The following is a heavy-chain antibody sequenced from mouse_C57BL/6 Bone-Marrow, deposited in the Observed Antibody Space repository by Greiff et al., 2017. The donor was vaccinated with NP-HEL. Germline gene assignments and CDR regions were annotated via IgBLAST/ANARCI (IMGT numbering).Heavy chain of an antibody. CDR3: ARSPFITTVVDWYFDV. CDR1: GYTFTDYY. D-gene: IGHD1-1*01. CDR2: IFPGSGST. J-gene: IGHJ1*03. Sequence: QVQLQQSGPELVKPGASVKISCKASGYTFTDYYINWVKQRPGQGLEWIGWIFPGSGSTYYNEKFKGKATLTVDKSSSTAYMLLSSLTSEDSAVYFCARSPFITTVVDWYFDVWGTGTTVTVSS. V-gene: IGHV1-75*01.